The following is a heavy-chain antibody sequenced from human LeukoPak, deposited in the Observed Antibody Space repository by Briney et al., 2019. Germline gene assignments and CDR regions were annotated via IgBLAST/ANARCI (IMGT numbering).Heavy chain of an antibody. D-gene: IGHD2-15*01. CDR2: ISPTGSTT. CDR3: AKGSVVADIYFDS. CDR1: GFSFGGHW. J-gene: IGHJ4*02. Sequence: GGSLRLSCTASGFSFGGHWMHWARQLPGKGLVWVSRISPTGSTTSYADSVKGRFTVSRDNSMNTLYLQMNTLRVEDTAVYYCAKGSVVADIYFDSWGQGTLATVSS. V-gene: IGHV3-74*01.